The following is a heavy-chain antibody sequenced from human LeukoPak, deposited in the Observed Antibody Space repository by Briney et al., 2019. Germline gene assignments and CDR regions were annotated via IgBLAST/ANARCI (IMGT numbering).Heavy chain of an antibody. V-gene: IGHV4-4*07. Sequence: SETLSLTCTVSGGSISSYYWSWIRQPAGKGLEWIGRIYSSGSTNYNPSLKSRVIMSVDMSRNQFSLKLSSVTAADTAVYYCARVSPGGNSDYLGQGTLVTVSS. J-gene: IGHJ4*02. CDR2: IYSSGST. CDR1: GGSISSYY. CDR3: ARVSPGGNSDY. D-gene: IGHD4-23*01.